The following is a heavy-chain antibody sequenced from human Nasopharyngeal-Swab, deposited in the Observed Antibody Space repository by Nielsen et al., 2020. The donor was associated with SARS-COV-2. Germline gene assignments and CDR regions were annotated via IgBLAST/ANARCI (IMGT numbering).Heavy chain of an antibody. Sequence: GGSLRLSCAASGFTFSNYWMHWVRQGPGKGLEWVSRINSDGSSPSYADSVKGRFTISRDNAKSTLYLQMNSLRVEDTAVYYCARDPSAYFVLVAPASRAMDVWGQGTTVTVSS. CDR3: ARDPSAYFVLVAPASRAMDV. D-gene: IGHD2-8*02. CDR1: GFTFSNYW. CDR2: INSDGSSP. V-gene: IGHV3-74*01. J-gene: IGHJ6*02.